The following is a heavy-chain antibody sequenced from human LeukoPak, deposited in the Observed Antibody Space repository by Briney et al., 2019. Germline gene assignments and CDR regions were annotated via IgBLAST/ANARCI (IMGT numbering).Heavy chain of an antibody. D-gene: IGHD3-22*01. V-gene: IGHV4-30-4*01. Sequence: SQTLSLTCTVSGGSISSGAYYWGWIRQPPGKCLEWIGFIYYSGSTYYNPSLKSRVTISVDTSRNQFSLKLSSVTAADTAVYYCAREEDYYDSSGYPSNPWGQGTLVTVSS. J-gene: IGHJ5*02. CDR1: GGSISSGAYY. CDR3: AREEDYYDSSGYPSNP. CDR2: IYYSGST.